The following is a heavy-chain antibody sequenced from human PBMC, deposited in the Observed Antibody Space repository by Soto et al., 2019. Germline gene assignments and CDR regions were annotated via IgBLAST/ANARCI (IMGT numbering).Heavy chain of an antibody. D-gene: IGHD2-2*01. CDR3: ARVVPAAIHPDY. V-gene: IGHV4-31*03. CDR1: GGSISSGGYY. Sequence: QVQLQESGPGLVKPSQTLSLTCTVSGGSISSGGYYWSWIRQHPGKGLEWIGYIYYSGSTYYNPSLKIRVTISVDTSNNQFSLKLSSVTAPDTAVYYCARVVPAAIHPDYSGQGTLVNVSS. CDR2: IYYSGST. J-gene: IGHJ4*02.